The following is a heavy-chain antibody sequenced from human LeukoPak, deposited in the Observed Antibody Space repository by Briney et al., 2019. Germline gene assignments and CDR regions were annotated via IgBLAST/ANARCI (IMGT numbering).Heavy chain of an antibody. Sequence: PSETLSLTCAVPGGSISSGGYSWSWIRQPPGKGLEWIGYICHSGSTYYNPSLKSRVTISVDRSKNQFTLKLSSVTAADTAVSYSAIATHDGLTGYPTGFVNSGQGTLVTVSS. CDR3: AIATHDGLTGYPTGFVN. CDR2: ICHSGST. J-gene: IGHJ4*02. CDR1: GGSISSGGYS. D-gene: IGHD3-9*01. V-gene: IGHV4-30-2*01.